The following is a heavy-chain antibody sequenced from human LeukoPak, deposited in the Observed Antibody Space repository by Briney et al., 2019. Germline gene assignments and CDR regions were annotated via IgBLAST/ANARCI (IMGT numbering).Heavy chain of an antibody. CDR1: GDTFSSYA. CDR2: SIPIFGTA. D-gene: IGHD3-22*01. CDR3: ARVGSRTYYDSSGVFDY. Sequence: ASVKLSCKASGDTFSSYAISWVRQAPGQGLEWMGRSIPIFGTANYAQKFQGRVTITADESTSKAYMELSSLRSEDTAVYYCARVGSRTYYDSSGVFDYWGQGTLVTVSS. V-gene: IGHV1-69*13. J-gene: IGHJ4*02.